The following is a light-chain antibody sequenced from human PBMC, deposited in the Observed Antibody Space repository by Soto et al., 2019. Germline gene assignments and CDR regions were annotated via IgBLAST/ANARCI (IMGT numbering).Light chain of an antibody. CDR1: QSVSSSY. CDR2: GAS. J-gene: IGKJ3*01. Sequence: EIVLTQSPGTLSLSPGERATLSCRASQSVSSSYLAWYQQKPGQTPRLLIYGASSRATGIPDRFSGSGSGTDFTLIISRLEPEDFAVYYCLQYGNSPFTFGPGTKVDVK. V-gene: IGKV3-20*01. CDR3: LQYGNSPFT.